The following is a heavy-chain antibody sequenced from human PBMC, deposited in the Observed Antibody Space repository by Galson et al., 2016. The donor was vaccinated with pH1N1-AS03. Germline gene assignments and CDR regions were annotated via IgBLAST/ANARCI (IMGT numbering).Heavy chain of an antibody. J-gene: IGHJ4*02. CDR3: TNSLVY. V-gene: IGHV3-74*01. CDR1: GIPFSSHW. Sequence: SLRLSCAASGIPFSSHWMHWIRQVPGKGLVWVSQINTDGTETIYADSVKGRFTISRDNAENTLYLQMDSLRAEDTATYYCTNSLVYWGQGTLVTVSS. CDR2: INTDGTET. D-gene: IGHD1-26*01.